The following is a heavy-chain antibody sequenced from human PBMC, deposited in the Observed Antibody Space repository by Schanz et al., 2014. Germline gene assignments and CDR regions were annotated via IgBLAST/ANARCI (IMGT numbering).Heavy chain of an antibody. D-gene: IGHD3-22*01. CDR2: ISASGGDT. J-gene: IGHJ4*02. Sequence: EVRLVESGGGLVKPGGSLRLSCAASEFTFSTDAMSWVRQAPGKGLEWLSVISASGGDTYYADSVKGRFTISRDNSKNTLYLQMNSLRAEDTAVYYCAKDRSWDYDSSGYFDYWGQGTLVTVSS. CDR3: AKDRSWDYDSSGYFDY. V-gene: IGHV3-23*04. CDR1: EFTFSTDA.